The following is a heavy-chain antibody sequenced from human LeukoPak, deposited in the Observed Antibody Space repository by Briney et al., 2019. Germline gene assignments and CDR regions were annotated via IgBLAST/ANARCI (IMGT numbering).Heavy chain of an antibody. Sequence: GGSLRLSCAASGFTFSSYEMNWVRQAPGKGLEWVSWIGISSGNTKYADSVKGRFTISGDNAKNSLYLQMNSLRVEDTAVYYCARDHNYAFDNWGQGTLVTVSS. CDR2: IGISSGNT. CDR3: ARDHNYAFDN. D-gene: IGHD1-1*01. CDR1: GFTFSSYE. J-gene: IGHJ4*02. V-gene: IGHV3-48*03.